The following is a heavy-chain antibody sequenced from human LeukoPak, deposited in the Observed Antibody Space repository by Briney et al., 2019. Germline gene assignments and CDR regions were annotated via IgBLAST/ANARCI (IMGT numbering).Heavy chain of an antibody. CDR1: GGTFSSYA. CDR2: IIPIFGTA. Sequence: ASVKVSCKASGGTFSSYAISWVRQAPGQGLEWMGGIIPIFGTANYAQKFQGRVTITADESTSTAYMELSRLRSEDTAVYYCARDFSRNDFWSGSNWFDPWGQGTLVTVSS. V-gene: IGHV1-69*13. J-gene: IGHJ5*02. CDR3: ARDFSRNDFWSGSNWFDP. D-gene: IGHD3-3*01.